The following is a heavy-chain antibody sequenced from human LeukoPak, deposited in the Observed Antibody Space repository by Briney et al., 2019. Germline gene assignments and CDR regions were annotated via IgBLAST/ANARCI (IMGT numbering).Heavy chain of an antibody. CDR2: ITGSSSYI. V-gene: IGHV3-21*01. Sequence: GGPLRLSCAASGFSFRSDSMDWVRQAPGKGLEWVSSITGSSSYISYADSVKGRFTISRDNAENSLFLQMNSLRPEDTAVYFCARDRLEGGETFDSWGQGTLVTVSS. D-gene: IGHD1-1*01. CDR1: GFSFRSDS. CDR3: ARDRLEGGETFDS. J-gene: IGHJ4*02.